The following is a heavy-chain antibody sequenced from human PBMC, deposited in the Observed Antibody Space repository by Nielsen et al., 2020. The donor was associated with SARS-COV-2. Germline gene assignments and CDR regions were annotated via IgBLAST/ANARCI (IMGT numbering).Heavy chain of an antibody. J-gene: IGHJ4*02. CDR1: GGSISRYY. CDR3: ARQSGITVIVVVTPWFDY. CDR2: IDDSGST. D-gene: IGHD3-22*01. V-gene: IGHV4-59*04. Sequence: SETLSLTCTVSGGSISRYYWTWIRQSPGKGLEWIGYIDDSGSTYYNPSLKSRVTISVDTSKNQFSLKLSSVTAADTAVYYCARQSGITVIVVVTPWFDYWGQGTLVTVSS.